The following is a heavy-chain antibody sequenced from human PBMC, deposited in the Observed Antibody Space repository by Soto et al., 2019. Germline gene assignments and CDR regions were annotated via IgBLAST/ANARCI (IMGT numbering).Heavy chain of an antibody. CDR2: TYSGGST. Sequence: EVQVVESGGGLIQPGGSLRLSCAASGFVVSETYMSWVRQAPGRGLQWVSFTYSGGSTYYSDSVKGRFTISRDRSRNTLYRQMNRLRVEDTAVYYCARDCGGGSCYPDLEAWGQGTLVTVSS. J-gene: IGHJ5*02. D-gene: IGHD2-15*01. V-gene: IGHV3-53*01. CDR3: ARDCGGGSCYPDLEA. CDR1: GFVVSETY.